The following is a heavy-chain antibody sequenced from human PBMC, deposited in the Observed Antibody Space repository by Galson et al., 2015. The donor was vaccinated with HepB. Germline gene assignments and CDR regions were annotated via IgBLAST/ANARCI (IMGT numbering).Heavy chain of an antibody. Sequence: QSGAEVKKPGESLKISCKGSGYSFTSYWIGWVRQMPGKGLEWMGIIYPGDSDTRYSPSFQGQVTISADKSISTAYLQWSSLNASDTAMCYCARPKAPAGYSSSCSLYFDYWGQGTLVTVSS. CDR3: ARPKAPAGYSSSCSLYFDY. D-gene: IGHD6-13*01. V-gene: IGHV5-51*01. J-gene: IGHJ4*02. CDR2: IYPGDSDT. CDR1: GYSFTSYW.